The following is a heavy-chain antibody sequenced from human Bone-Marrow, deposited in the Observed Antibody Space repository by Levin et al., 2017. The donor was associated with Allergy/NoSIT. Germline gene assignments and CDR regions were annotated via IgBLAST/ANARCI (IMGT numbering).Heavy chain of an antibody. CDR3: ARDHWADHLVNHFDH. J-gene: IGHJ4*02. Sequence: GGSLRLSCVASGFTFSPYAMHWVRQAPGKGLEWVALISHDGSNKYYGDSVKGRFTISRDNSNNTLYLQMTSLRPDDTAIYFCARDHWADHLVNHFDHWGQGTLVTVSS. V-gene: IGHV3-30*04. D-gene: IGHD6-6*01. CDR2: ISHDGSNK. CDR1: GFTFSPYA.